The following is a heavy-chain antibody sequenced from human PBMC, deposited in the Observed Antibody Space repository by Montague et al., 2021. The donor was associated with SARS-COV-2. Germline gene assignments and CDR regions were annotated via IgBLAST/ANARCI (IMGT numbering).Heavy chain of an antibody. CDR1: GFSLSTSGMC. V-gene: IGHV2-70*11. D-gene: IGHD3-9*01. Sequence: VKPTQTLTLTCTLSGFSLSTSGMCVSWIRQPPGKALEWLARIDWDDDKYYSTSLKTRLTISKDTSKNQVVLTMTNMDPVDTATYYCARRTYDILTGYDYGMDVWGQGTTVTVSS. J-gene: IGHJ6*02. CDR2: IDWDDDK. CDR3: ARRTYDILTGYDYGMDV.